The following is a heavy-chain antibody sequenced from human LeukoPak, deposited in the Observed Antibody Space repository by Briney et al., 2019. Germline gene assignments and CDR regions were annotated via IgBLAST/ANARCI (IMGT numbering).Heavy chain of an antibody. CDR1: GYTFISYD. CDR3: ARGLAAAGDKWFDP. V-gene: IGHV1-8*01. CDR2: MNPNSGNT. Sequence: ASVKVSCKASGYTFISYDIIWVRQATGQGLEWMGWMNPNSGNTGYAQKFQGRVTLTRNTSISTAYMEVSSLTSEDTAVYYCARGLAAAGDKWFDPWGQGTLVTVSS. D-gene: IGHD6-13*01. J-gene: IGHJ5*02.